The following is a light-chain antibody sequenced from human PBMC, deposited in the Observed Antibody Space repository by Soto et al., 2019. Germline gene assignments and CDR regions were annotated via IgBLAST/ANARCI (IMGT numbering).Light chain of an antibody. Sequence: QSVLSHPPSASWSPGHSLTISCTGTSSDVGFYNFVSWYQQRPGKAPKLVIYEVTKRPSGVPDRFSGSKSGSTASLTVSGLQADDEADYYCASYAGTRLFVFGSGTKVTVL. CDR2: EVT. CDR3: ASYAGTRLFV. J-gene: IGLJ1*01. CDR1: SSDVGFYNF. V-gene: IGLV2-8*01.